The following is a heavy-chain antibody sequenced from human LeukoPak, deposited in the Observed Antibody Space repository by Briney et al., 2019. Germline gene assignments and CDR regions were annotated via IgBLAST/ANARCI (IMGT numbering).Heavy chain of an antibody. CDR1: GFTFSSYW. J-gene: IGHJ3*02. D-gene: IGHD2-2*01. CDR2: INSDGSST. Sequence: GGSLRLSCAASGFTFSSYWMHWVRQAPGKGLVWVSRINSDGSSTIYADSVKGRFTISRDNAKNSLYLQMNSLRAEDMALYYCATTSQGAFDIWGQGTMVTVSS. V-gene: IGHV3-74*01. CDR3: ATTSQGAFDI.